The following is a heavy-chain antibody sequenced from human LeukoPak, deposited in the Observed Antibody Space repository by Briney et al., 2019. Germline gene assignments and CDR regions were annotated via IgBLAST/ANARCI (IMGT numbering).Heavy chain of an antibody. J-gene: IGHJ4*02. V-gene: IGHV4-59*01. Sequence: PSETLSLTCTVSGGSISSYYWSWIRQPPGKGLECIGYIYYSGGTNYIPSLKSRVTISVDTSKNQLSLRLSSVTAADTAVYYCARAGRSGWIGPFDYWGQGTLVTVSS. D-gene: IGHD6-19*01. CDR2: IYYSGGT. CDR1: GGSISSYY. CDR3: ARAGRSGWIGPFDY.